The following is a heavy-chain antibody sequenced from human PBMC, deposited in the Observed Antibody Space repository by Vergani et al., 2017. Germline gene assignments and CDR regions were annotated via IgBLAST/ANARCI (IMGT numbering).Heavy chain of an antibody. CDR2: INPHSGGT. V-gene: IGHV1-2*02. D-gene: IGHD3-10*01. CDR3: ARVKSYYYGSGSRNWFDP. Sequence: QVQLVQSGAEVKKPGASVKVSCKASGYTFTGYYMHWLRQAPGQGLEWMGWINPHSGGTNYAQKFQGRVTLTRDTSISTAYMELSRLRSDDTAVYYCARVKSYYYGSGSRNWFDPWGQGTLVTVSS. J-gene: IGHJ5*02. CDR1: GYTFTGYY.